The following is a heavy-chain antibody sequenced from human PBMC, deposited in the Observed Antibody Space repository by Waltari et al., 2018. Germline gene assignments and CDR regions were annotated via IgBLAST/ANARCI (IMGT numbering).Heavy chain of an antibody. CDR3: ARGSRLHLGELYAFDI. Sequence: EVQLVQSGAEVKQPGESLKISCKGSGYSFTSYWIDWVRQMPGKGLEWMGIIYPGDSDTRYSPSFQGQVTISADKSISTAYLQWSSLKASDTAMYYCARGSRLHLGELYAFDIWGQGTMVTVSS. CDR1: GYSFTSYW. J-gene: IGHJ3*02. D-gene: IGHD3-16*01. CDR2: IYPGDSDT. V-gene: IGHV5-51*01.